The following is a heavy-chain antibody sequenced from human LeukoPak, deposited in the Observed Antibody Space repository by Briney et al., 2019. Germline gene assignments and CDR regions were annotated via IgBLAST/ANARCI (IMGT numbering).Heavy chain of an antibody. J-gene: IGHJ4*02. Sequence: PGGSLRLSCAASGFTFSNYAMTWVRQAPGKGLEWVSVINNSGGTTFYADSVKGRFTISRDNSKNTVYLQMNSLRAEDTAVYYCANGGRRDGYNYWGQGTLVTVSS. V-gene: IGHV3-23*01. CDR1: GFTFSNYA. CDR2: INNSGGTT. D-gene: IGHD5-24*01. CDR3: ANGGRRDGYNY.